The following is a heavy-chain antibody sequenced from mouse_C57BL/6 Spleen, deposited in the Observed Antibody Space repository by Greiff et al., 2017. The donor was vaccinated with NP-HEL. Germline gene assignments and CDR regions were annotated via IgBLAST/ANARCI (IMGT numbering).Heavy chain of an antibody. D-gene: IGHD2-1*01. J-gene: IGHJ4*01. CDR1: GYTFTDYE. Sequence: VQGVESGAELVRPGASVTLSCKASGYTFTDYEMHWVKQTPVHGLEWIGAIDPETGGTAYNQKFKGKAILTADKSSSTAYMELRSLTSEDSAVYYCTGGNYVEAMDYWGQGTSVTVSS. V-gene: IGHV1-15*01. CDR2: IDPETGGT. CDR3: TGGNYVEAMDY.